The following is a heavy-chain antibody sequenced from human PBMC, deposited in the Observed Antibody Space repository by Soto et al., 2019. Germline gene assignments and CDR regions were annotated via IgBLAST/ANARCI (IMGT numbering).Heavy chain of an antibody. CDR2: ISGSGGST. Sequence: EVQLLESGGGLVQPGGSLRLSCAASGFTFSSYAMSWVRQAPGKGLEWVSAISGSGGSTYYADSVKGRFTISRDNSNNTLYLQMNSLRAEDTAVYYCAKDDSPRQWYYYGMDVWGQGTTVTVSS. CDR1: GFTFSSYA. J-gene: IGHJ6*02. V-gene: IGHV3-23*01. CDR3: AKDDSPRQWYYYGMDV. D-gene: IGHD6-19*01.